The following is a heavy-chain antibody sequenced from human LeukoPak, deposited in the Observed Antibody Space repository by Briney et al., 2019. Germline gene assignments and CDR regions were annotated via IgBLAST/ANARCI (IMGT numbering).Heavy chain of an antibody. CDR2: INPNSGGT. V-gene: IGHV1-2*02. CDR3: ARSYLGRYSGAFDI. J-gene: IGHJ3*02. D-gene: IGHD3-9*01. CDR1: GYSFTSFS. Sequence: ASVKVSCKASGYSFTSFSIIWLRQAPGQGLEWMGWINPNSGGTNYAQKFQGRVTMTRDTSISTAYMELSRLRSDDTAVYYCARSYLGRYSGAFDIWGQGTMVTVSS.